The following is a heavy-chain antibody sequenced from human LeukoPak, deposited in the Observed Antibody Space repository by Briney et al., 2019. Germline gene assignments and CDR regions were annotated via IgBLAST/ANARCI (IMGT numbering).Heavy chain of an antibody. CDR2: IYHSGST. CDR3: ARASVHSYWYFDL. CDR1: GGSINSGGYS. J-gene: IGHJ2*01. Sequence: IPSETLSLTCAVSGGSINSGGYSWTGIRQPPGKGLEWIGYIYHSGSTYYNPSLKSRVTISIDRSKNQFSLKLNSVTAADTAVYYCARASVHSYWYFDLWGRGTLVTVSS. V-gene: IGHV4-30-2*01.